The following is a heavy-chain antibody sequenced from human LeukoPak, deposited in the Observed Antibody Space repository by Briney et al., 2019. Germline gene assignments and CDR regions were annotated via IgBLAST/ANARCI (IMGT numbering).Heavy chain of an antibody. CDR2: IKQDGSEK. J-gene: IGHJ4*02. CDR1: GFTFSSYW. Sequence: GGSLRLSCAASGFTFSSYWMSWVRQAPGKGLEWVANIKQDGSEKYYVDSVKGRFTISRDNAKNSLCLQMNSLRAEDTAVYYCARSRSDYGDYYFDYWGQGTLVTVSS. V-gene: IGHV3-7*01. CDR3: ARSRSDYGDYYFDY. D-gene: IGHD4-17*01.